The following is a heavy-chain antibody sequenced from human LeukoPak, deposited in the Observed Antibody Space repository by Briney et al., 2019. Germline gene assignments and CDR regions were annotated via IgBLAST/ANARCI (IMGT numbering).Heavy chain of an antibody. J-gene: IGHJ6*04. V-gene: IGHV1-8*01. CDR2: MNPNSGNT. D-gene: IGHD3-3*01. CDR1: GYTFTSYD. CDR3: ATFPVLRFLEWFPPMDV. Sequence: GASVKVSCKASGYTFTSYDINWVRQATGQGLEWMGWMNPNSGNTGYAQKFQGRVTMTRNTSISTAYMELSSLRSEDTAVYYCATFPVLRFLEWFPPMDVWGKGTTVTVSS.